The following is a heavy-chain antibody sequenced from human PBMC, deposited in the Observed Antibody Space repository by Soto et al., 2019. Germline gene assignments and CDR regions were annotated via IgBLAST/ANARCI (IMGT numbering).Heavy chain of an antibody. CDR2: IHHSGST. CDR1: SASISSEQR. Sequence: QMQLQESGPGLVKPSETLSLTCAVSSASISSEQRWSWVRQPPGKGLEWIGEIHHSGSTNKNPSLKSRVTLSVHKSKNQFSLNLNSVTAADTAVYYCARSFGWYAIDQWGQGTLVIVSS. CDR3: ARSFGWYAIDQ. D-gene: IGHD6-19*01. V-gene: IGHV4-4*02. J-gene: IGHJ4*02.